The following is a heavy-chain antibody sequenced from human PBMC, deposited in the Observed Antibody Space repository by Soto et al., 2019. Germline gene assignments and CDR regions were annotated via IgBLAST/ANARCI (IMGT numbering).Heavy chain of an antibody. CDR3: AHRHDLGGFDI. V-gene: IGHV2-5*01. D-gene: IGHD2-15*01. Sequence: QITLKESGPTLVKPTQTLTLTCTFSGFSLNTRAVGVGWIRQPPGKPLEWLALINWNDDERYSPSLKDRLTITKDTSRNHVVLTMTNVDPVDTATYYCAHRHDLGGFDIWGQGTTVTVSS. J-gene: IGHJ3*02. CDR1: GFSLNTRAVG. CDR2: INWNDDE.